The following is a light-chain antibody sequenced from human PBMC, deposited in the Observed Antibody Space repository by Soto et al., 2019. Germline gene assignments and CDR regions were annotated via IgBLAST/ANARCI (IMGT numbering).Light chain of an antibody. CDR1: SSDVGSYNL. J-gene: IGLJ2*01. Sequence: QSALTQPASVSGSPGQSITISCTGTSSDVGSYNLVSWYQQHPGKAPKLMIYEGSKRPSGVSNRFSGSKSGNTASLAISGVQADDEADYYCCSSAGSSTGNVVFGGGTKLTVL. CDR2: EGS. V-gene: IGLV2-23*01. CDR3: CSSAGSSTGNVV.